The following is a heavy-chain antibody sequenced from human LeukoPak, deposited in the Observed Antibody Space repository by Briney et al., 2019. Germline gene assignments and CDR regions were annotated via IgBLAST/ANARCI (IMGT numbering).Heavy chain of an antibody. J-gene: IGHJ5*02. CDR2: IYTSGST. Sequence: KSSETLSLTCTVSGGSISSGSYYWSWIRQPAGKGLEWIGRIYTSGSTNYNPSLKSRVTISVDTSKNQFSLKLSSVAAADTAVYYCARRLADSSSSGFGPWGQGTLVTVSS. CDR1: GGSISSGSYY. V-gene: IGHV4-61*02. D-gene: IGHD6-6*01. CDR3: ARRLADSSSSGFGP.